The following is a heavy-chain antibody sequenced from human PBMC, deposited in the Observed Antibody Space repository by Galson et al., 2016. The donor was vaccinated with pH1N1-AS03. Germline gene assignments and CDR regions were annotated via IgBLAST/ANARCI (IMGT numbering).Heavy chain of an antibody. D-gene: IGHD3-10*01. J-gene: IGHJ4*02. Sequence: SLRLSCAASGFTFSNLWMHWVRQGPGKGLVWVARVYGDGSSTTYADSVKGRFTISRDNAKNTVYLQMISLRAEDTAVYYCATGRGYYYEYWGQGTLVTVSS. CDR3: ATGRGYYYEY. CDR1: GFTFSNLW. V-gene: IGHV3-74*01. CDR2: VYGDGSST.